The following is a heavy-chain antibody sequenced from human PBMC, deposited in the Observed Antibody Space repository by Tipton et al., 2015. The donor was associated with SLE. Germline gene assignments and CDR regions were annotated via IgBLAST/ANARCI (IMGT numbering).Heavy chain of an antibody. CDR1: GGSFSGYY. J-gene: IGHJ5*02. CDR3: ARCMGQQLVYGRGGYWFDP. CDR2: INHSGST. D-gene: IGHD6-13*01. V-gene: IGHV4-34*01. Sequence: TLSLTCAVYGGSFSGYYWSWIRQPPGKGLEWIGEINHSGSTNYNPSLKSRVTISVDTSKNQFSLKLSSVTAADTAVYYCARCMGQQLVYGRGGYWFDPWGQGTLVTVSS.